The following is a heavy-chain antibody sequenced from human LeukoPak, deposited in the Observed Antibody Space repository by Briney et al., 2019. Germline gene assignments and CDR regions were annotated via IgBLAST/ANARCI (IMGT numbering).Heavy chain of an antibody. J-gene: IGHJ4*02. CDR3: VEAVARTYFDY. CDR1: GYTFTGYY. V-gene: IGHV1-2*02. CDR2: INPNSGGT. Sequence: RASVKVSCKASGYTFTGYYMHWVRQAPGQGLEWMGWINPNSGGTNYAQKFQGRVTMTRDTSISTAYMELSRLRSDDTAVYYCVEAVARTYFDYWGQGTLVTVFS. D-gene: IGHD6-19*01.